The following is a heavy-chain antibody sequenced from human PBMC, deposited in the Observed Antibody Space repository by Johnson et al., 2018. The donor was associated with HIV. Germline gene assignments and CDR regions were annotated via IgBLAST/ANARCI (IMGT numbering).Heavy chain of an antibody. CDR1: GLTFSSYG. Sequence: QVQLVESGGGVAQPGRSLRLSCAASGLTFSSYGIHWVRQAPGKGLEWVAFIRNDGSNKYYADSVKGRFTISRDNFNNMVHLQMSSLRVDDTAVYYCARDGGYSYGDAFDIWGQGTMVTVSS. D-gene: IGHD5-18*01. CDR2: IRNDGSNK. J-gene: IGHJ3*02. V-gene: IGHV3-33*08. CDR3: ARDGGYSYGDAFDI.